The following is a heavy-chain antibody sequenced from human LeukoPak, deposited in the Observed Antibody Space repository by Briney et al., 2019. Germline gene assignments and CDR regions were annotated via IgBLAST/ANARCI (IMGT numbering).Heavy chain of an antibody. CDR2: ISAYNGNT. V-gene: IGHV1-18*01. D-gene: IGHD3-9*01. CDR3: ARVSGDYDILTGYYGNYYFDY. CDR1: GYTFTSYG. Sequence: ASVTVSCKASGYTFTSYGISWVRQAPGQGLEWMGWISAYNGNTNYAQKLQGRVTMTTDTSTSTAYMELRSLRSDDTAVYYCARVSGDYDILTGYYGNYYFDYWGQGTLVTVSS. J-gene: IGHJ4*02.